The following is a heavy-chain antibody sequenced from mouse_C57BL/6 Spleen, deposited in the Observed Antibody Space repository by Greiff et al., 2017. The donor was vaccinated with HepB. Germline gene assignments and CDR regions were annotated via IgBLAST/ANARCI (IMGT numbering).Heavy chain of an antibody. CDR2: INPGSGDT. D-gene: IGHD1-1*01. V-gene: IGHV1-54*01. CDR1: GYAFTNYL. CDR3: ARSVPHYFDY. J-gene: IGHJ2*01. Sequence: VQLQQSGAELVRPGTSVKVSCKASGYAFTNYLIEWVKQRPGQGLEWIGVINPGSGDTNYNGKFKGKATLTADKSSSTAYMQLSSLTSEDSAVYFCARSVPHYFDYWGQGTTLTVSS.